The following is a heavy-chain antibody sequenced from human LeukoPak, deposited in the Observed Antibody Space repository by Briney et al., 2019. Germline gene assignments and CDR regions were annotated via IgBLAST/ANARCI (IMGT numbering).Heavy chain of an antibody. CDR2: IYRTGST. CDR1: GGSISSYY. CDR3: ARRGRNSSGWQDYL. J-gene: IGHJ4*02. V-gene: IGHV4-59*01. D-gene: IGHD6-25*01. Sequence: SETLSLTCTVSGGSISSYYWSWIRQPPGKGLEWIANIYRTGSTNYNPSLSSRVTTSIDTAKNQFSLKLTSVTAADTAVYYCARRGRNSSGWQDYLWGQGTLVTVSS.